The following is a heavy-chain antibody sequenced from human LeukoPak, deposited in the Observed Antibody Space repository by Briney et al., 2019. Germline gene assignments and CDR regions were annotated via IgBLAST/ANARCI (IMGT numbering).Heavy chain of an antibody. V-gene: IGHV3-21*01. CDR3: ARDSVRHLDY. D-gene: IGHD5/OR15-5a*01. CDR1: GFTFSGYT. CDR2: ITSSGTYI. J-gene: IGHJ4*02. Sequence: GGSLRLSCVASGFTFSGYTMNWVRQAPGKGLEWVSSITSSGTYIYYADSVRGRFTISRDNAKNSLYLQMNSLRAEDTAVYYCARDSVRHLDYWGQGTLVTVSS.